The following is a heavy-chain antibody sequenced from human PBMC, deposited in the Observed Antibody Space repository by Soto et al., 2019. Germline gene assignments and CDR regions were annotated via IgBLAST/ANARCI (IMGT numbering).Heavy chain of an antibody. V-gene: IGHV3-21*01. D-gene: IGHD3-10*01. Sequence: PGGSLRLSCAASGFTFSSYSMNWVRQAPGKGLEWVSVISNSSSNIYYADSVKGRFTISRDNSKNTLYLQMNSLRAEDTAVYYCARDQFGESGQSGSLDVWGQGTTVTVSS. CDR2: ISNSSSNI. CDR1: GFTFSSYS. J-gene: IGHJ6*02. CDR3: ARDQFGESGQSGSLDV.